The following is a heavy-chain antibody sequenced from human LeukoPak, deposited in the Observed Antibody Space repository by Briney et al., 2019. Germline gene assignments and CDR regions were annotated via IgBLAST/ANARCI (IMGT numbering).Heavy chain of an antibody. CDR1: GFTFSNAW. V-gene: IGHV3-15*01. CDR2: IKSKTDGGTT. Sequence: GGSLRPSCAASGFTFSNAWMSWVRQAPGKGLEWVGRIKSKTDGGTTDYAAPVKGRFTISRDDSKNTLYLQMNSLKTEDTAVYYCTTEILGYCRGGSCYSGVCWGQGTLVTVSS. J-gene: IGHJ4*02. D-gene: IGHD2-15*01. CDR3: TTEILGYCRGGSCYSGVC.